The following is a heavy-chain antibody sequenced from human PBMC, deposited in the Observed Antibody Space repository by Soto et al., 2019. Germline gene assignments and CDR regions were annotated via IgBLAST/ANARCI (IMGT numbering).Heavy chain of an antibody. CDR3: ARVREIVVVPAAANYYYYGMAV. D-gene: IGHD2-2*01. J-gene: IGHJ6*02. CDR1: GFTFSSYE. Sequence: EVQLVESGGGLVQPGGSLRLSCAASGFTFSSYEMNWVRQAPGKGLEWVSYISSSGSTIYYADSVKGRFTISRDNAKNSLYLQMNSLRAEDTAVHYCARVREIVVVPAAANYYYYGMAVWGQGTTVTVSS. CDR2: ISSSGSTI. V-gene: IGHV3-48*03.